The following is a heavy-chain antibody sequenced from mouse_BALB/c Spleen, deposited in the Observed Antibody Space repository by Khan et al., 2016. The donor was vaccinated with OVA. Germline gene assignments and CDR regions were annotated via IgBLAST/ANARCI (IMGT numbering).Heavy chain of an antibody. CDR1: GFNIKDTY. Sequence: VQLQQPGAELVKPGASVKLSCTGSGFNIKDTYIQWVKQRPEQGLEWIGRIDPANGKTIFHSKFKGKATIKADTTSNTAYLHLSSLTSEDTDVYYCASSLLLCAMNYWGQGTSVTVSS. CDR3: ASSLLLCAMNY. J-gene: IGHJ4*01. V-gene: IGHV14-3*02. CDR2: IDPANGKT. D-gene: IGHD1-2*01.